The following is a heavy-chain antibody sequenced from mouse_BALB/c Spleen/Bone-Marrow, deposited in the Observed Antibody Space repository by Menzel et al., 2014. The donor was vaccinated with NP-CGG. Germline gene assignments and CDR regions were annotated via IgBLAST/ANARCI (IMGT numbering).Heavy chain of an antibody. V-gene: IGHV7-3*02. CDR1: GFTFTDYY. J-gene: IGHJ2*01. CDR3: ARDMGGILFDS. CDR2: IRNKAYGYTT. D-gene: IGHD4-1*01. Sequence: EVKLMESGGGLVQPGGSLRLSCATSGFTFTDYYMNWVRQPLGKALEWLGFIRNKAYGYTTEYSASVKGRFTVSRDNSQSILYLQMNTLRAEDSATYYCARDMGGILFDSWAQGTTLTVSS.